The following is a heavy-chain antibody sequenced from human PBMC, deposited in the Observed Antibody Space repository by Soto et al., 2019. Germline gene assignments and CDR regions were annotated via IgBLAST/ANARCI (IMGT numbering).Heavy chain of an antibody. CDR2: VSGSGGST. Sequence: EVQLLESGGGLVQPGGSLRVSCAASGFTFSKYAMNWVRQAPGKGLEWVSAVSGSGGSTCYADSVKGRFTISRDNSMNSLYLQMSSLRAEDTAVYYCAKGSRDRDFWSSYSGYSYMDVWGKGTTVTVSS. V-gene: IGHV3-23*01. D-gene: IGHD3-3*01. CDR3: AKGSRDRDFWSSYSGYSYMDV. J-gene: IGHJ6*03. CDR1: GFTFSKYA.